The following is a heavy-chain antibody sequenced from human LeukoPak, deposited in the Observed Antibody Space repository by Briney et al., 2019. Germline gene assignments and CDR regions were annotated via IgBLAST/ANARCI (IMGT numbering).Heavy chain of an antibody. Sequence: GGSLRLSCAASGFTVSSNYMSWVRQAPGKGLEWVSVIYSGGSTYYADSVKGRFTISRDNAKNSLYLQMNSLRAEDTAVYYCARDRVATIAGFDYWGRGTLVAVSS. CDR3: ARDRVATIAGFDY. V-gene: IGHV3-53*01. D-gene: IGHD5-12*01. CDR1: GFTVSSNY. J-gene: IGHJ4*02. CDR2: IYSGGST.